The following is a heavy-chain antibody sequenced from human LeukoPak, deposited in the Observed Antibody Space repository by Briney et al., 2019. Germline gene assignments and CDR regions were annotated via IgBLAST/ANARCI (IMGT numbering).Heavy chain of an antibody. D-gene: IGHD4-17*01. CDR1: GFTFSSYA. Sequence: PGGSLRLSCAASGFTFSSYAMHWVRQAPGKGLEWVAVISYDGSNKYYADSVKGRFTISRDNSKNTLCLQMNSLRAEDTAVYYCARDSYPYGDYALGYWGQGTLVTVSS. CDR2: ISYDGSNK. J-gene: IGHJ4*02. V-gene: IGHV3-30-3*01. CDR3: ARDSYPYGDYALGY.